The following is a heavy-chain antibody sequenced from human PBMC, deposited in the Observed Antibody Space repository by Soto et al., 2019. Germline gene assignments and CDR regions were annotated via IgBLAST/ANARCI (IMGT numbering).Heavy chain of an antibody. D-gene: IGHD2-21*02. J-gene: IGHJ6*02. V-gene: IGHV4-31*03. CDR2: IYYSGTT. Sequence: SETLSLTCTVSGGSISSDTYYWSWIRQHRGRGLEWVGYIYYSGTTYYNPSLKSRVTISVDTSKNQFSLKLSSVTAAGTAGYYCASLARLVTYSYFGMDVWGLGTTVT. CDR1: GGSISSDTYY. CDR3: ASLARLVTYSYFGMDV.